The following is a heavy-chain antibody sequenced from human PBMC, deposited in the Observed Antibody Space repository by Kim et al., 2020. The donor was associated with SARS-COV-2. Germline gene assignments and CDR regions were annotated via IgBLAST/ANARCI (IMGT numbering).Heavy chain of an antibody. V-gene: IGHV3-23*01. Sequence: TYYADSVKGLFTISRDTSKNTLFLQMSSLRADDTAIYYCAKTSSTFKFPTWGQGTLVIVSS. CDR2: T. J-gene: IGHJ4*02. CDR3: AKTSSTFKFPT. D-gene: IGHD6-6*01.